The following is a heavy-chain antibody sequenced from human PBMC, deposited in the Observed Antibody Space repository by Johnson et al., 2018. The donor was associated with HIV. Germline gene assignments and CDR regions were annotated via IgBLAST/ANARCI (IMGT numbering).Heavy chain of an antibody. J-gene: IGHJ3*01. D-gene: IGHD6-13*01. CDR2: ISWNSGSI. Sequence: QMLLVESGGGVVQPGRSLRLSCAASGFTFSSYAMHWVRQAPGKGLEWVSGISWNSGSIGYADSVKGRFTISRDNSKNTLYLQMNSLRAEDTAVYYCAKDQWSSSWTNDAFDFWGQGTMVTVSS. CDR3: AKDQWSSSWTNDAFDF. CDR1: GFTFSSYA. V-gene: IGHV3-NL1*01.